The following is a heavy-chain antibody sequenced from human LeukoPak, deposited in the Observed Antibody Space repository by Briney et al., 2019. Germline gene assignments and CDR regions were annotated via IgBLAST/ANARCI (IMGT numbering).Heavy chain of an antibody. CDR3: AKGLEDYDFWSGYYPPMDV. V-gene: IGHV3-23*01. D-gene: IGHD3-3*01. CDR2: ISGSGGST. CDR1: GFTFSSYA. J-gene: IGHJ6*03. Sequence: PGGSLRLSCAASGFTFSSYAMSWVRQAPGKGLEWVSAISGSGGSTYYADSVKGRFTISRDNSKNTLYLQMNSLRAEDTAVYYCAKGLEDYDFWSGYYPPMDVWGKGTTVTVSS.